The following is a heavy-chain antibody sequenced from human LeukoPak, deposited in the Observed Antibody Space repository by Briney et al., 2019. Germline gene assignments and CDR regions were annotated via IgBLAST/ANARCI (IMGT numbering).Heavy chain of an antibody. J-gene: IGHJ6*02. CDR2: ISYDGSNK. D-gene: IGHD6-19*01. Sequence: GGSLRLSCAASGFTFSSYGMHWVRQAPGKGLEWVAVISYDGSNKYYADSVKGRFTISRDNSKNTLYLQMNSLRAEDMAVYYCAKDVIAVAGTHRYYYYYGMDVWGQGTTVTVSS. CDR1: GFTFSSYG. CDR3: AKDVIAVAGTHRYYYYYGMDV. V-gene: IGHV3-30*18.